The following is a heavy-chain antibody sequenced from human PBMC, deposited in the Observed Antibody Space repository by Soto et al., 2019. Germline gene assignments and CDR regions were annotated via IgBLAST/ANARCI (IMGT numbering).Heavy chain of an antibody. J-gene: IGHJ3*02. Sequence: GGSLRLSCAASGFTFSSYWMSWVRQAPGKGLEWVANIKQDGSEKYYVDSVKGRFTISRDNAKNSLYLQMNSLRAEDTAVYYCARDGANWNDLALAFDIWGQGTMVTVSS. D-gene: IGHD1-20*01. CDR1: GFTFSSYW. V-gene: IGHV3-7*01. CDR2: IKQDGSEK. CDR3: ARDGANWNDLALAFDI.